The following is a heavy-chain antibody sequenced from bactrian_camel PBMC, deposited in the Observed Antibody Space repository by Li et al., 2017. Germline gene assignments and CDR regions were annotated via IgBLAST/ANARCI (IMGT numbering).Heavy chain of an antibody. J-gene: IGHJ6*01. CDR1: GNGDGSGYWC. CDR2: IYSGDSSP. V-gene: IGHV3S63*01. CDR3: AFRPASACGAGTWVQMARAVDNFRR. Sequence: HVQLVESGGGSVQAGGSLTLSCAVSGNGDGSGYWCTGWFRQAPGQEREGVAAIYSGDSSPYYDDSVKGRFTISQDNAKNSVYLQMNSLKPEDTDVYYCAFRPASACGAGTWVQMARAVDNFRRWGQGTQVTVS. D-gene: IGHD6*01.